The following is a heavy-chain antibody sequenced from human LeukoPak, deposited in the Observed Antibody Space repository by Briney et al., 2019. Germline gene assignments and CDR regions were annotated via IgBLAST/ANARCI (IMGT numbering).Heavy chain of an antibody. CDR2: ISWDGGST. D-gene: IGHD6-13*01. CDR3: AKDISSSYYYYYGMDV. CDR1: GFTFDDYT. J-gene: IGHJ6*02. Sequence: PGGSLRLSYAASGFTFDDYTMHWVRQAPGKGLEWVSLISWDGGSTYYADSVKGRFTISRDNSKNSLYLQMNSLRTEDTALYYCAKDISSSYYYYYGMDVWGQGTTVTVSS. V-gene: IGHV3-43*01.